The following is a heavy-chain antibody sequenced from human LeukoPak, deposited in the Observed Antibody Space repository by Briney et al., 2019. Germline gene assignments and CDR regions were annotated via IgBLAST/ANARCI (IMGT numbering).Heavy chain of an antibody. CDR1: GFTFSSYA. J-gene: IGHJ1*01. CDR3: AKGDDYYDRSGHGYFQH. CDR2: ISGSGGST. V-gene: IGHV3-23*01. Sequence: GGSLRLSCAASGFTFSSYAMSWVRQAPGKGLEWVSAISGSGGSTYYADSVKGRFTISRDNSKNTLYLQMNSLRAEDTAVYYCAKGDDYYDRSGHGYFQHWGQGTLVTVSS. D-gene: IGHD3-22*01.